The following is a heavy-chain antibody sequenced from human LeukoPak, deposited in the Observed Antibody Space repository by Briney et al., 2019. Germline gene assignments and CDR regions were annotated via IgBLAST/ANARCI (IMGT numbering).Heavy chain of an antibody. V-gene: IGHV5-51*01. D-gene: IGHD3-22*01. J-gene: IGHJ4*02. Sequence: GESLKISCKGSGYSFTSYWIGWVRQMPGKGLEWVGIIYPGDSDTRYSPSFQGQVTISADKSISTAYLQWSSLKASDTAMYYCARLNLKANYYDSSGYFDYWGQGTLVTVSS. CDR3: ARLNLKANYYDSSGYFDY. CDR1: GYSFTSYW. CDR2: IYPGDSDT.